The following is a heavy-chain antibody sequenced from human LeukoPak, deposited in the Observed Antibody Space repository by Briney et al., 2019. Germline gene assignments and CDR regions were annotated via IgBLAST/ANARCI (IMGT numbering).Heavy chain of an antibody. Sequence: ASVKVSCKASGYTFTSYDINWVRQAPGQGLEWMGWMNPNSGNTGYAQKFQGRVTITRNTSISTAYMELSSLRSEDTAVYYCATRPRLHYCSSTSCGHDAFDIWGQGTMVTVSS. D-gene: IGHD2-2*01. CDR3: ATRPRLHYCSSTSCGHDAFDI. CDR1: GYTFTSYD. J-gene: IGHJ3*02. CDR2: MNPNSGNT. V-gene: IGHV1-8*03.